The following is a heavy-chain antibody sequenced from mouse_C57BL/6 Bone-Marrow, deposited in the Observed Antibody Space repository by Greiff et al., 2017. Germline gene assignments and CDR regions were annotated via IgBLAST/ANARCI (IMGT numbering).Heavy chain of an antibody. CDR2: IHPNSGST. Sequence: QVQLQQPGAELVKPGASVKLSCKASGYTFTSYWMHWVKQRPGQGLEWIGMIHPNSGSTNYNEKFKSKATLTVDKSSSTAYMQLSSLTSEDSAVYYCARDYSKGYAMDYWGQGTSVTVSS. V-gene: IGHV1-64*01. CDR3: ARDYSKGYAMDY. D-gene: IGHD2-5*01. J-gene: IGHJ4*01. CDR1: GYTFTSYW.